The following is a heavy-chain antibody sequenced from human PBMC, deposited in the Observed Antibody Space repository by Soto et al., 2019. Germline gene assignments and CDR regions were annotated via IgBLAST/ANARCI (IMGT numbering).Heavy chain of an antibody. CDR1: GFTFSSYA. J-gene: IGHJ6*02. CDR2: ISYDGSNK. CDR3: ARDMEGSGLFYYYGMDV. V-gene: IGHV3-30-3*01. Sequence: GGSLRLSCAASGFTFSSYAMHWVRQAPGKGLEWVAVISYDGSNKYYADSVKGRFTISRDNSKNTLYLQMNSLRAEDTAVYYCARDMEGSGLFYYYGMDVWGQGTTVTVSS. D-gene: IGHD6-19*01.